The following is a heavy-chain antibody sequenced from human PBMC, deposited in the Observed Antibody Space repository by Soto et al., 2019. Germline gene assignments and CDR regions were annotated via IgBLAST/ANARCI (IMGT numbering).Heavy chain of an antibody. CDR1: GFAFSSSA. J-gene: IGHJ5*02. CDR3: AKCSVGTVRSSGWCNWFDP. CDR2: IRVGGGDT. V-gene: IGHV3-23*01. D-gene: IGHD6-19*01. Sequence: EVRLLESGGGLAQPGGSLRLSCAASGFAFSSSAMNWVRQAPGKGLEWVSSIRVGGGDTFYADSVRGRFTVSRDISRNTLYLQMNRLRAEDTAIYYCAKCSVGTVRSSGWCNWFDPWCQGTLVTVSS.